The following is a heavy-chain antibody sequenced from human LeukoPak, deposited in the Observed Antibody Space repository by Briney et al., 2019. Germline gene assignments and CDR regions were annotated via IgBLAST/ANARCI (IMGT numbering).Heavy chain of an antibody. J-gene: IGHJ5*02. CDR3: ARAHCTNGVCFRFDP. CDR1: GGSISTYY. Sequence: SETLSLTCTVSGGSISTYYWSWIRRPPGKGLEWIAYIHASGPTNYNPSLKSRITISVDTSKNQFSLKLSSVTAADTAVYYCARAHCTNGVCFRFDPWGQGTLVTVSS. V-gene: IGHV4-4*09. D-gene: IGHD2-8*01. CDR2: IHASGPT.